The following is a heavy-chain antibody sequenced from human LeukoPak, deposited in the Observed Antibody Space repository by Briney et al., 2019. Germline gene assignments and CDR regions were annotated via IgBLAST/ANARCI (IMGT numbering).Heavy chain of an antibody. CDR1: EFTFSIYG. J-gene: IGHJ4*02. CDR3: ARRKDSGSRSHDY. V-gene: IGHV3-48*01. Sequence: GGSLRLSCAVSEFTFSIYGMNWVRQAPGKGLEWVSYISAGSGTISYADSVKGRFTISRDNAQNSLYLQMNSLRAEDTAVYYCARRKDSGSRSHDYWGQGTLVTVSS. D-gene: IGHD1-26*01. CDR2: ISAGSGTI.